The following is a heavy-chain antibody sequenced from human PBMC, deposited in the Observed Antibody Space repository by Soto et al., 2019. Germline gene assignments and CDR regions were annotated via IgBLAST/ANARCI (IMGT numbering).Heavy chain of an antibody. CDR1: GYSFNSFW. CDR3: ARSIAVTGTYFSGLDV. J-gene: IGHJ6*02. Sequence: GESLKSSCKGSGYSFNSFWVAWVRQTPGKGLEWLGIIYPGDLDTRYTSSFQGHVIISADKSSSTVYLQWSSLKASDTAMYYCARSIAVTGTYFSGLDVWGQGTPVTVSS. D-gene: IGHD6-19*01. CDR2: IYPGDLDT. V-gene: IGHV5-51*01.